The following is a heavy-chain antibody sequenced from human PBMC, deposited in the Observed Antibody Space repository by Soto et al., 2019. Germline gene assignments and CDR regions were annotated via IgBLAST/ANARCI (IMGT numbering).Heavy chain of an antibody. Sequence: EVQLVESGGGLVKPGGSLRLSCAASGFTFTNTWMTWVRQAPGKGLEWVGRIKSKTDGGTTDYAAPVKGRFTISRDDSKNTLYLQMNSLKTEDTAVYYCTTGLVRGRGAFDIWGQGTMLTVSS. CDR2: IKSKTDGGTT. V-gene: IGHV3-15*01. J-gene: IGHJ3*02. D-gene: IGHD3-10*01. CDR3: TTGLVRGRGAFDI. CDR1: GFTFTNTW.